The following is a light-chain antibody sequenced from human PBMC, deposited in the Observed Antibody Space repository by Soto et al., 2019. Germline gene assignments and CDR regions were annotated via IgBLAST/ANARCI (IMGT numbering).Light chain of an antibody. Sequence: EIVLTQSPAALSVSPGERVTLSCRASQGIGSTLAWYQQKPGQTPRLLIYDSSTRAIGIPDRFSGSGSGTDFTLTISSLQPEDFATYYCQQVNSYPFTFGGGTKVDIK. CDR3: QQVNSYPFT. J-gene: IGKJ4*01. V-gene: IGKV3-15*01. CDR2: DSS. CDR1: QGIGST.